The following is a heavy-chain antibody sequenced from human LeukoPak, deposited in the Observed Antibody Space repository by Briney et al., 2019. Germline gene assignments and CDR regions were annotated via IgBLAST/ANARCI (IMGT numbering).Heavy chain of an antibody. V-gene: IGHV1-2*02. CDR2: INPNSGDT. D-gene: IGHD2-2*01. J-gene: IGHJ4*01. CDR1: GYTFTGYF. Sequence: ASVKVSCKASGYTFTGYFMRWVRQAPGQGLEWMGWINPNSGDTNYAQKFQGRVTMTRDTSISTAYMELSRLRSDDTAVYYCATYSSSSLVYFDYWGHGTLVTVSS. CDR3: ATYSSSSLVYFDY.